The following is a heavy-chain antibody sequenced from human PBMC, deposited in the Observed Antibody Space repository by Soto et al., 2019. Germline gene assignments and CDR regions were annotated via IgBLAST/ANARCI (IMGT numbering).Heavy chain of an antibody. D-gene: IGHD3-10*01. Sequence: GGSLRLSCAASGFTVSSNYMSWVRQAPGKGLEWVSVIYSGGSTYYADSVKGRFTISRDNSKNTLYLQMNSLRAEDTAVYYCARVGTFYYGSGSYYNFDYWGQGTLVTVSS. J-gene: IGHJ4*02. CDR2: IYSGGST. CDR1: GFTVSSNY. CDR3: ARVGTFYYGSGSYYNFDY. V-gene: IGHV3-66*01.